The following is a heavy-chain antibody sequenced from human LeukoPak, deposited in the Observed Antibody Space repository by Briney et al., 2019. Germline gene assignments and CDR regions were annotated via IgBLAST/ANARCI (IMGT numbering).Heavy chain of an antibody. Sequence: GGSRRLSCAASGFTFSRFGMHWVRQAPGKGLEWVTFINYDGSKEYYADSVKGRFTISRDSSKNTLYLQMNSLRAEDTAVYYCAKDEVVPSYYYIDVWGKGTTVTVSS. CDR2: INYDGSKE. V-gene: IGHV3-30*02. D-gene: IGHD2-2*01. J-gene: IGHJ6*03. CDR3: AKDEVVPSYYYIDV. CDR1: GFTFSRFG.